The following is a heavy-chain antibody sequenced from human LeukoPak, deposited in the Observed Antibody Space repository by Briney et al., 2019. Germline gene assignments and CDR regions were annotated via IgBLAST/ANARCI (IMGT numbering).Heavy chain of an antibody. CDR2: ISGSGHTT. Sequence: GGSLRLSCAASGFTFSSYAMTWVRQAPGTGLERVSGISGSGHTTYYADSVKGRFTISRDNSKNTLYLQMNSLRAEDTALYYCARVWEIHNPGYFDYWGQGTLVTVSS. D-gene: IGHD1-26*01. CDR1: GFTFSSYA. V-gene: IGHV3-23*01. CDR3: ARVWEIHNPGYFDY. J-gene: IGHJ4*02.